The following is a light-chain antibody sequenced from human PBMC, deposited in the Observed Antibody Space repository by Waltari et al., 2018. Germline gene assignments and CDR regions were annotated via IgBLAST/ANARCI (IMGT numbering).Light chain of an antibody. V-gene: IGKV1-39*01. CDR1: QTVSKF. CDR3: QQTYTTPWT. Sequence: TWRSSQTVSKFLNWYQQKPGEAPKLLIYAASTLQSGVPSRFRGGGSGTDFTLIISSLQPDDFATYFCQQTYTTPWTFGQGTRVDI. CDR2: AAS. J-gene: IGKJ1*01.